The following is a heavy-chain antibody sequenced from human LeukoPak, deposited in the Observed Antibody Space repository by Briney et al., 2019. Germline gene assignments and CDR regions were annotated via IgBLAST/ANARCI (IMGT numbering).Heavy chain of an antibody. CDR2: IYYSGST. Sequence: SETLSLTCTVSGGPISTSYWSWIRQPPGKGLEWIGYIYYSGSTNYNPSLKSRVTISVDTSKNQFSLRLSSVTAADTAVYYCARDMGYYGSGSFLFDYWGRGTLVTVSS. D-gene: IGHD3-10*01. J-gene: IGHJ4*02. V-gene: IGHV4-59*01. CDR1: GGPISTSY. CDR3: ARDMGYYGSGSFLFDY.